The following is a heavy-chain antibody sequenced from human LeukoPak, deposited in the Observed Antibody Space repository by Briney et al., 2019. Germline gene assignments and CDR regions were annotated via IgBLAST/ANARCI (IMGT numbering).Heavy chain of an antibody. Sequence: GGSLRLSCAASGFTFSNYGMHWVRQAPGKGLEWVALIRSDGSNKYYADSVKGRFTISRDNSKNNLYLQMNSPRPEDTAVYYCGREGDRGQWLVRDDYWGQGTQVTVSS. CDR3: GREGDRGQWLVRDDY. D-gene: IGHD6-19*01. J-gene: IGHJ4*02. CDR1: GFTFSNYG. CDR2: IRSDGSNK. V-gene: IGHV3-30*02.